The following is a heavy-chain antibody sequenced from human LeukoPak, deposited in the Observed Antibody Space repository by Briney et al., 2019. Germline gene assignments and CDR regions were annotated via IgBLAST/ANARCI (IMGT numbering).Heavy chain of an antibody. D-gene: IGHD1-26*01. V-gene: IGHV3-53*01. J-gene: IGHJ4*02. Sequence: PGGSLRLSCAASGFTVSTNYMSWVRQAPGKGLEWVSVIYSDGPTYHADSVKGRFTISRDDSKNTLYLHMNSLRAEDTAVYHCARGGSYLDYWGQGALVAVSS. CDR3: ARGGSYLDY. CDR2: IYSDGPT. CDR1: GFTVSTNY.